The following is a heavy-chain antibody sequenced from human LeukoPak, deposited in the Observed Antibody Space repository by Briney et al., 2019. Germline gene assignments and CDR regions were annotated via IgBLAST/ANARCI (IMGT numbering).Heavy chain of an antibody. CDR1: GGSISSSSYY. D-gene: IGHD1-26*01. CDR2: IYYSGST. Sequence: SQTLSLTCTVSGGSISSSSYYWGWIRQPPGKGLEWIGSIYYSGSTYYNPSLKSRVTISVDTSKNQFSLKLSSVTAADTAVYYYAYSGSYGWFDPWGQGTLVTVSS. V-gene: IGHV4-39*07. CDR3: AYSGSYGWFDP. J-gene: IGHJ5*02.